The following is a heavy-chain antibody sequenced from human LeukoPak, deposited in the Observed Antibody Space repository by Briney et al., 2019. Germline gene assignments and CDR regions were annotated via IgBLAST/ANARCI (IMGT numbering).Heavy chain of an antibody. Sequence: GGSLRLSCAASEFTFSNYGMHWVRQAPGKGLKWVAFIQYDGSSKYYGNSVKGRFTISRDTSKNTLYLQMNSLRAEDTAVYYCAKEHGSGSYFDYWGQGTLVTVSS. D-gene: IGHD3-10*01. CDR1: EFTFSNYG. CDR3: AKEHGSGSYFDY. CDR2: IQYDGSSK. V-gene: IGHV3-30*02. J-gene: IGHJ4*02.